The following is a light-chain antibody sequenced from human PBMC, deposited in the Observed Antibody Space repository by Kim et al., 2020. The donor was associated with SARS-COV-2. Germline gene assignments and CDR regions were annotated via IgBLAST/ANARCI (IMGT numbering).Light chain of an antibody. V-gene: IGKV1-17*03. J-gene: IGKJ2*01. Sequence: DIQMTQSPSAMSASVGDRVTITCRASQGIASSLAWFQQKPGKVPKRLIYGASSLQSGVPSRFSGSGSGTEFTLTISSLQPEDFATYYCLQHSSYPRTFGQGTKLEI. CDR1: QGIASS. CDR2: GAS. CDR3: LQHSSYPRT.